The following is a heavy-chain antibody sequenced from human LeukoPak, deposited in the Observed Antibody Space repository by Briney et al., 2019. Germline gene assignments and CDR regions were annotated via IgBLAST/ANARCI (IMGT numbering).Heavy chain of an antibody. J-gene: IGHJ4*02. D-gene: IGHD3-3*01. CDR2: ISWNSGSI. CDR3: AKSQLRFLEWLFDY. V-gene: IGHV3-9*01. CDR1: GFTFDDYA. Sequence: PGRSLRLSCAASGFTFDDYAMHWVRHAPGEGLEWVSGISWNSGSIGYADSVKGRFTISRDNAKNSLYLQMNSLRAEDTALYYCAKSQLRFLEWLFDYWGQGTLVTVSS.